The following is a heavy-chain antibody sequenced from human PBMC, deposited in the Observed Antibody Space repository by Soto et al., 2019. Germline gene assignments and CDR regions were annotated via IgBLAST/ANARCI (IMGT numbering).Heavy chain of an antibody. D-gene: IGHD4-17*01. CDR2: ISNTGSSI. Sequence: EVQLVESGGGLVQPGGSLRLSCAASGFTFSGHAMNWVRLAPGKGLEWISYISNTGSSIYYADSVKGRFTISRDNAKNSLYLLMNSLRAEDTAVYYCARDPYSATTVTIFDYWGQGALVTVSS. J-gene: IGHJ4*02. V-gene: IGHV3-48*01. CDR1: GFTFSGHA. CDR3: ARDPYSATTVTIFDY.